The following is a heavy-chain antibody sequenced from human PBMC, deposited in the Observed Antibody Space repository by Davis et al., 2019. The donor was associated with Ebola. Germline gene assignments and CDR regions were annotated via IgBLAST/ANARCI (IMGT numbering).Heavy chain of an antibody. D-gene: IGHD4-23*01. V-gene: IGHV3-23*01. J-gene: IGHJ6*02. Sequence: PGGSLRLSCAASGFTFSNSAMSWVRQAPGKGLEWVSGMGSSGSGSRSHYTDSVKGRFTISRDNSKATLFLQMNILRAEDTATYYCTKHLDHGGNPYAGLDVWGQGTTVTVSS. CDR3: TKHLDHGGNPYAGLDV. CDR2: MGSSGSGSRS. CDR1: GFTFSNSA.